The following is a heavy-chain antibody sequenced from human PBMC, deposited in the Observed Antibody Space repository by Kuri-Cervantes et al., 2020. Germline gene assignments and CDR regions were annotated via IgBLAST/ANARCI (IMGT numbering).Heavy chain of an antibody. D-gene: IGHD6-19*01. CDR2: IYSGGST. J-gene: IGHJ4*02. Sequence: FAASGCTVSSNYMSWVRQPPGKGLEWVSVIYSGGSTYYADSVKGRFTISRDNSKNTLYLQMNSLRAEDTAVYYCARGGAVAGKMVYFDYWGQGTLVTVSS. CDR3: ARGGAVAGKMVYFDY. CDR1: GCTVSSNY. V-gene: IGHV3-66*01.